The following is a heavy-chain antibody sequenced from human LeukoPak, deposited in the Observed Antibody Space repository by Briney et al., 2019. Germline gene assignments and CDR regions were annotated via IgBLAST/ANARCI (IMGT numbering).Heavy chain of an antibody. CDR1: GFTFSSYG. Sequence: PGGSLRLSCAASGFTFSSYGMHWVRQAPGKGLEWVAVIWYDGSNKYYADSVKGRFTISRDNSKNTLYLQMNSLRAEDTAVYYCARDGGNSSSWLDYWGQGTLVTVSS. J-gene: IGHJ4*02. CDR3: ARDGGNSSSWLDY. D-gene: IGHD6-13*01. V-gene: IGHV3-33*01. CDR2: IWYDGSNK.